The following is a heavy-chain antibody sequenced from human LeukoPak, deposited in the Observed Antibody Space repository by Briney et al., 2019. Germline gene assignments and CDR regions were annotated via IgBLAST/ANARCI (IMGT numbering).Heavy chain of an antibody. CDR2: ISSSGSNI. V-gene: IGHV3-48*03. CDR3: ARDSSSWSLTFDY. J-gene: IGHJ4*02. Sequence: GGSLRLSCAASGFTFSSYEMNWVRQAPGKGVEGVSYISSSGSNIYYAESVKGRFTICRDKAKNSLYLQINSLRAEDTAVYYCARDSSSWSLTFDYWGQGTLVTVSS. D-gene: IGHD6-13*01. CDR1: GFTFSSYE.